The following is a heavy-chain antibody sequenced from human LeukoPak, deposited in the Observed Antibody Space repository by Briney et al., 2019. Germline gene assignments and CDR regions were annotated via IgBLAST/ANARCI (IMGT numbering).Heavy chain of an antibody. V-gene: IGHV3-30*02. CDR3: AKDKGRTIFGVVIPFDP. CDR1: GFTFSSYG. D-gene: IGHD3-3*01. J-gene: IGHJ5*02. Sequence: GGSLRLSCAASGFTFSSYGMHWVRQAPGKGLEWVAFIRYDGSNKYYADSVKGRFTISRDNSKNTLYLQMNSLRAEDTAVYYCAKDKGRTIFGVVIPFDPWGQGTLVTVSS. CDR2: IRYDGSNK.